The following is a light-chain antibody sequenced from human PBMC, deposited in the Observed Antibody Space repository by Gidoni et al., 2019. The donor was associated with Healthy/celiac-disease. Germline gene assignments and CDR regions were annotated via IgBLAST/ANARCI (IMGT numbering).Light chain of an antibody. V-gene: IGKV3-15*01. J-gene: IGKJ1*01. CDR1: QSVSSN. CDR3: QQGDT. Sequence: EIVMPQSPATLSVSPGERATLSCRASQSVSSNLAWYQQKPGQAPRLLIYGASTRATGIPARFSGSGSGTEFTLTISSLQSEDFAVYYCQQGDTFGQXTKVEIK. CDR2: GAS.